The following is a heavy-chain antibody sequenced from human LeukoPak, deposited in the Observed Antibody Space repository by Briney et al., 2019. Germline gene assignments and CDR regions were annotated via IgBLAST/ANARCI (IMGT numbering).Heavy chain of an antibody. Sequence: PGGSLRLSCATSGFTFSNYAMSWVRQAPGEGLEWVSIISDSAVGTYYTDSVKGRFTISRDNAKNTLYLQMNSLRAEDTAVYYCARTRLRSHDAFDIWGQGTMVTVSS. CDR2: ISDSAVGT. CDR1: GFTFSNYA. V-gene: IGHV3-23*01. CDR3: ARTRLRSHDAFDI. J-gene: IGHJ3*02. D-gene: IGHD4-17*01.